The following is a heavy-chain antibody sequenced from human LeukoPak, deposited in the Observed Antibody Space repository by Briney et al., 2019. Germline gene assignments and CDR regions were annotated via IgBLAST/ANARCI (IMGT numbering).Heavy chain of an antibody. CDR1: GGSISSGSYY. J-gene: IGHJ4*02. CDR2: IYYSGST. V-gene: IGHV4-61*01. CDR3: ARAPPGSSSWFYFDY. Sequence: MSSETLSLTCTVSGGSISSGSYYWSWIRQPPGKGLEWIGYIYYSGSTNYNPSLKSRVTISVDTSKNQFSLKLSSVTAADTAVYYCARAPPGSSSWFYFDYWGQGTLVTVSS. D-gene: IGHD6-13*01.